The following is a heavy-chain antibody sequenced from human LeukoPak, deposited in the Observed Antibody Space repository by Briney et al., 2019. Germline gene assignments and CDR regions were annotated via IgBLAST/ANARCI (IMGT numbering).Heavy chain of an antibody. CDR2: IKQDGSDK. CDR3: ARGVHTFDY. CDR1: GFTFSNYW. D-gene: IGHD5/OR15-5a*01. J-gene: IGHJ4*02. Sequence: GGSLRLSCAASGFTFSNYWMSWVRQAPGKRLEWVANIKQDGSDKYYMDSVKGRFTISRDNAKNSLYLQMNSLRVGDTAVYFCARGVHTFDYWGQGTLVTVSS. V-gene: IGHV3-7*01.